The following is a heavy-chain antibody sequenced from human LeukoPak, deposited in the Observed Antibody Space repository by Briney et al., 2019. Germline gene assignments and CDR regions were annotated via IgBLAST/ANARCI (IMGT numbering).Heavy chain of an antibody. V-gene: IGHV3-7*04. CDR1: GFTFSSYW. CDR3: ARGITVIRGVFSLDY. J-gene: IGHJ4*02. CDR2: IKQDGSEK. Sequence: PGGSLRLSCAASGFTFSSYWMTWARQAPGKGLEWVANIKQDGSEKYYVDSVKGRFTISRDSAENSLYLQMNSLRAEDTAVYYCARGITVIRGVFSLDYWGQGTLVTVSS. D-gene: IGHD3-10*01.